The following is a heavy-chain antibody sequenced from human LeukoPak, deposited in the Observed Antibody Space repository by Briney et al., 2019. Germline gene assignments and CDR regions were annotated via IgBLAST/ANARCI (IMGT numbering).Heavy chain of an antibody. CDR2: INHSGST. CDR3: ARNGASSRLHYDY. J-gene: IGHJ4*02. Sequence: SETLSLTCAVYGGSFSGYYWSWIRQPPGKGLEWIGEINHSGSTNYNPSLKSRVTISVDTSKNQFSLKLSSVTASDTAVYYCARNGASSRLHYDYWGQGTLVTVSS. V-gene: IGHV4-34*01. CDR1: GGSFSGYY. D-gene: IGHD4-11*01.